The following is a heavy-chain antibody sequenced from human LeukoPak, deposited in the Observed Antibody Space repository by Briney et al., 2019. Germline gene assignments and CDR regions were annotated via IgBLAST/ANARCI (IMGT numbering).Heavy chain of an antibody. V-gene: IGHV3-23*01. D-gene: IGHD4-23*01. Sequence: TGGSLRLSCAASGFSFSNYAMTWVRQAPGKGLEWVSVIGSDGGGIQYADSVKGRFSISRDNSKNTLYLQMNSLRVEDTAVHYCAKYAPPTTVVTRFFDYWGQGTLVTVSS. CDR1: GFSFSNYA. CDR3: AKYAPPTTVVTRFFDY. J-gene: IGHJ4*02. CDR2: IGSDGGGI.